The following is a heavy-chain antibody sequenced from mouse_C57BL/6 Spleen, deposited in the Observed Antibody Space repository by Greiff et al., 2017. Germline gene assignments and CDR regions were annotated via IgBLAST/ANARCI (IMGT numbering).Heavy chain of an antibody. CDR1: GYTFTSYW. CDR3: ARWGSSSDGYFDV. D-gene: IGHD1-1*01. V-gene: IGHV1-50*01. CDR2: IDPSDGYT. J-gene: IGHJ1*03. Sequence: QVQLQQPGAELVKPGASVKLSCKASGYTFTSYWMQWVKQRPGQGLEWIGEIDPSDGYTNYNQKFKGKATLTADKSSSTAYMQLSSLTSEDSAVYDCARWGSSSDGYFDVWGTGTTVTVSS.